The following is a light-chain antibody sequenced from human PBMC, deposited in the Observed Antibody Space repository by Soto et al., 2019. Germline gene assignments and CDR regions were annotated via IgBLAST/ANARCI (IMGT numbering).Light chain of an antibody. CDR1: QSISGW. CDR3: QQYSSYFLT. J-gene: IGKJ1*01. CDR2: VAS. Sequence: DVQMSHSPSTLSALVGDRVTITCRSSQSISGWLAWYQQKPGKAPRLLMYVASTLQSGVPSRFSGSGSTTEFTLTISRLQPDDFATYYCQQYSSYFLTFGQVTMV. V-gene: IGKV1-5*01.